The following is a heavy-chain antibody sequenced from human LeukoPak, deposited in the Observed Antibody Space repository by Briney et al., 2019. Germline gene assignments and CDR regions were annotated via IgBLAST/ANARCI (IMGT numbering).Heavy chain of an antibody. D-gene: IGHD3-16*01. CDR2: IRYDGSDK. V-gene: IGHV3-30*02. CDR3: AKRADYYDSSRALYDAFDL. J-gene: IGHJ3*01. Sequence: PGGSLRLSCAASGFIFRTYGMHWVRQAPGKGLEWVTFIRYDGSDKYYADSVKGRFTISRDNSKNTLFLQMNSLRVEDTAVYYCAKRADYYDSSRALYDAFDLWGKGTMVTVSS. CDR1: GFIFRTYG.